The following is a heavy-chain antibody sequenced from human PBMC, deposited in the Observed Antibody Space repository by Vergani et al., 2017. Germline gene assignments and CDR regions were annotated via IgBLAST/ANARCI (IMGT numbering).Heavy chain of an antibody. Sequence: QMQLQESGPGLVKPSETLSLSCTVSGDSISTSSYAWGWIRQPPGKTLEWIGTVFYGGRTSYNPSLKSRVTLSLDTSKKQISLNLTSVTAADTAVYYCARHISVVRASSMTAFGYWGQRTLVTVCS. CDR2: VFYGGRT. V-gene: IGHV4-39*01. CDR3: ARHISVVRASSMTAFGY. D-gene: IGHD2-21*01. J-gene: IGHJ4*02. CDR1: GDSISTSSYA.